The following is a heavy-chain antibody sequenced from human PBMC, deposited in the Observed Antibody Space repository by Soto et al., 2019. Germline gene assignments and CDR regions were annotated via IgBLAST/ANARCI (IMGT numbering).Heavy chain of an antibody. D-gene: IGHD3-10*01. CDR3: ARGVGSGSYYNQYNWFDP. Sequence: ASVKVSCKASGYNFTNYGISWVRRAPGQGLEWMGWINVYNGNTKYAQKVQGRVTMTTDTSTSTAYMELRSLRSDDTAVYYCARGVGSGSYYNQYNWFDPWGQGTLVTVSS. CDR1: GYNFTNYG. J-gene: IGHJ5*02. CDR2: INVYNGNT. V-gene: IGHV1-18*01.